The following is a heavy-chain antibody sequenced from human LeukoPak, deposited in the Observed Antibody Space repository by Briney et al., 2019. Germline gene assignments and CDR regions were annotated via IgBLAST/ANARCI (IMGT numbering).Heavy chain of an antibody. Sequence: SETLSLICTVSGGSISSGTYYWGWIRQPPGKGLEWIGSIYYSGSTYYTPSLKSRVTISVDTSRNQFSLKLSSVTAADTAMYYCARGAYTSSRFDPWGQGTLVTVSS. J-gene: IGHJ5*02. CDR2: IYYSGST. CDR3: ARGAYTSSRFDP. V-gene: IGHV4-39*01. CDR1: GGSISSGTYY. D-gene: IGHD6-6*01.